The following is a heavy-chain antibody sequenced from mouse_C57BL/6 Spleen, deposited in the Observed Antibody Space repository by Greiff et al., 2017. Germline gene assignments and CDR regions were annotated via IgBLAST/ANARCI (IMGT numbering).Heavy chain of an antibody. CDR1: GYTFTSYW. J-gene: IGHJ3*01. D-gene: IGHD2-5*01. V-gene: IGHV1-74*01. CDR2: IHPSDSDT. Sequence: QVQLQQPGAELVKPGASVKVSCKASGYTFTSYWMHWVKQRPGQGLEWIGRIHPSDSDTNYDQKFKGKATLTVDKSSSTAYMQLSSLTAEDSAVYYCATPAYSSNPAWFAYWGQGTLGTVSA. CDR3: ATPAYSSNPAWFAY.